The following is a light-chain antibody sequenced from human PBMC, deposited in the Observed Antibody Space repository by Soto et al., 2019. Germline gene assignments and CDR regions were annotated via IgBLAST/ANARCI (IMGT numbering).Light chain of an antibody. CDR1: SGLIALNY. Sequence: NFMLTQPHSVSESPGKTVTISCTRSSGLIALNYVQWYQQRPGSAPTTVIYEDNQRPSGVPDRFSGSVDTFSNSASLTISGLRTEDEADYYCQSYYSSHHVFGGGTKLTVL. CDR2: EDN. V-gene: IGLV6-57*04. J-gene: IGLJ2*01. CDR3: QSYYSSHHV.